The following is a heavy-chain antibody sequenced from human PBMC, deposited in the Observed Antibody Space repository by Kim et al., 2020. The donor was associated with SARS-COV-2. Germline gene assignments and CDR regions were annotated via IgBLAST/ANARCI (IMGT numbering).Heavy chain of an antibody. D-gene: IGHD4-4*01. CDR2: MNPNSGNT. Sequence: APVKVSCKASGYTFTSYDINWVRQATGQGLEWMGWMNPNSGNTGYAQKFQGRVTMTRNTSISTAYMELSSLRSEDTAVYYCAREKGGVTTAYYYYGMDVWGQGTTVTVSS. CDR3: AREKGGVTTAYYYYGMDV. V-gene: IGHV1-8*01. J-gene: IGHJ6*02. CDR1: GYTFTSYD.